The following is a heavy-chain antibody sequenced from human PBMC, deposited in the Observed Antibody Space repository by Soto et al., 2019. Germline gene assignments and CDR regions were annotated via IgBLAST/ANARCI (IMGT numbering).Heavy chain of an antibody. D-gene: IGHD1-1*01. CDR3: AKWNGYGDH. J-gene: IGHJ4*02. CDR2: VSGGSGTT. CDR1: GFSFSTYG. Sequence: EVQMLESGGGLVQPGGSLRLSCAVSGFSFSTYGVTWVRQAPGKGLEWVSGVSGGSGTTHYADSVKGRFTITGDTSKSTVYLQMNSLTVEDTAVYYCAKWNGYGDHWGQGTLGTVSS. V-gene: IGHV3-23*01.